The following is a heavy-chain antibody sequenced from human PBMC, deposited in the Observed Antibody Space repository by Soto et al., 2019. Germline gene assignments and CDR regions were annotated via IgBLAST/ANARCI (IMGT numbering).Heavy chain of an antibody. CDR1: GGSIKTGGHY. CDR3: AREDDKGVIDS. Sequence: QVHLQESGPGLVKPSQTLSLTCTVSGGSIKTGGHYWSWIRQHPGKGLEWIGYVYYTGSTHYNPSLESRIIISIDTAKNQFSLKLNSVTAADTAVYYCAREDDKGVIDSWGQGTLVTVSS. J-gene: IGHJ5*01. CDR2: VYYTGST. V-gene: IGHV4-31*03. D-gene: IGHD3-10*01.